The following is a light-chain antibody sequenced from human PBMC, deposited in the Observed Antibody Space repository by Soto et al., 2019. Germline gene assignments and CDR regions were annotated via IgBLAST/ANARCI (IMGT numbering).Light chain of an antibody. CDR1: QSIRSN. V-gene: IGKV3D-15*01. CDR2: DAS. Sequence: EIVMTQSPATLSVSPGERATLSCRASQSIRSNLAWYQQKPGQAPRLLIYDASNTATGIPARFSGSGSGTDFTLTISSLQAEDVAVYYCQQYYSTPWTFGQGTKVDIK. J-gene: IGKJ1*01. CDR3: QQYYSTPWT.